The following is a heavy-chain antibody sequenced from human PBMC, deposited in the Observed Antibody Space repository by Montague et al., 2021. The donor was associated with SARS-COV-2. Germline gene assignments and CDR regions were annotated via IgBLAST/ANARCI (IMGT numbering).Heavy chain of an antibody. CDR1: GGSFSGYY. CDR3: ARGARQGHGFRLVPFVY. CDR2: ITHSGST. D-gene: IGHD3-10*01. V-gene: IGHV4-34*01. Sequence: SETLSLTCAVCGGSFSGYYWNWIRQPPGKGLEWIGEITHSGSTNYNPSLTSRVTMSVDTSKNQFSLKLNSVTAADTAVYYCARGARQGHGFRLVPFVYWGQGTLVTVSS. J-gene: IGHJ4*02.